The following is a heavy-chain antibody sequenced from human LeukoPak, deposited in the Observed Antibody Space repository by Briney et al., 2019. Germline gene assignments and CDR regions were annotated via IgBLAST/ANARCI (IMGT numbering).Heavy chain of an antibody. CDR1: GFTFSDYY. CDR3: ARGLVYYGSGSYSLYFDY. V-gene: IGHV3-11*01. Sequence: PGGSLRLSCAASGFTFSDYYMSWIRQAPGKGLEWVSYISSSGSTIYYADSVKGRFTISRDNAKNSLYLQMNSLRAEDTVVYYCARGLVYYGSGSYSLYFDYWGQGTLVTVSS. J-gene: IGHJ4*02. D-gene: IGHD3-10*01. CDR2: ISSSGSTI.